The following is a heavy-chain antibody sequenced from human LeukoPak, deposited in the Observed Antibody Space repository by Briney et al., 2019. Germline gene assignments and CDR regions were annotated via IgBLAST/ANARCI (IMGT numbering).Heavy chain of an antibody. CDR2: IYSGGST. J-gene: IGHJ4*02. CDR1: GFTVRNNY. CDR3: ARERGAGLSSSWVDY. D-gene: IGHD6-13*01. Sequence: GGSLRLSCAASGFTVRNNYMSWVRQAPGKGLEWVSLIYSGGSTYYADSVQGRFTISRDSPKNSLFLQMNSLRAEDTAVYYCARERGAGLSSSWVDYWGQGTLVTVSS. V-gene: IGHV3-53*01.